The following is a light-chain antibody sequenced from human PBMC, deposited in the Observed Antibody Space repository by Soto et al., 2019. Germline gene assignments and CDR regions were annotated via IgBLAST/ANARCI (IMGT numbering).Light chain of an antibody. CDR3: QQYNSWLWT. CDR1: QSVYNY. Sequence: IVWTKSPATLSLSPGERATLSCRAIQSVYNYLAWYQQKPGQAPRLLIYGASTRATGIPARFSGSGSGTEFTLIISSLQSEDSAVYYCQQYNSWLWTFGQGTKVDIK. CDR2: GAS. J-gene: IGKJ1*01. V-gene: IGKV3-15*01.